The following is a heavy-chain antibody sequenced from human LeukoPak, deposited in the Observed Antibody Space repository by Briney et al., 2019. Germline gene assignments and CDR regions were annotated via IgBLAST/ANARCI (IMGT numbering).Heavy chain of an antibody. CDR2: VFYRGNT. CDR1: GGSLSSSDYW. CDR3: ARQRGIGSWSFDY. J-gene: IGHJ4*02. D-gene: IGHD2-15*01. V-gene: IGHV4-39*01. Sequence: SETLSLTCTVSGGSLSSSDYWWAWIRQPPGKGLDWIASVFYRGNTHYNPSLQSRVTISVDTSKNQFSLNLNSVTAADTAVYYCARQRGIGSWSFDYWGQGTLVTVSS.